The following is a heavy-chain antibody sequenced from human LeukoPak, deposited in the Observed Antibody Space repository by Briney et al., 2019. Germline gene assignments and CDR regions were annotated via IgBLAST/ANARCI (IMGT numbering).Heavy chain of an antibody. CDR3: ARDGAYCSSTSCYFYYYYYGMDV. CDR2: INPNSGGT. CDR1: GYTFTGYY. J-gene: IGHJ6*02. V-gene: IGHV1-2*02. Sequence: GASVKVSCKASGYTFTGYYMHWVRQAPGQGLEWMGWINPNSGGTNYAQKFQGRVTMTRDTSISTAYMELSRLRSDDTAVYYCARDGAYCSSTSCYFYYYYYGMDVWGQGTTVTVSS. D-gene: IGHD2-2*01.